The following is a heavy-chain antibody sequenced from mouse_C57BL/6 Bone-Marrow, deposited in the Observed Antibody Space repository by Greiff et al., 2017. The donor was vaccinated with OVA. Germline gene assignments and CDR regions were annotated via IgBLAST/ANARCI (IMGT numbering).Heavy chain of an antibody. CDR3: ARGLNDY. CDR2: ISYDGSN. V-gene: IGHV3-6*01. CDR1: GYSITSGYY. D-gene: IGHD1-2*01. J-gene: IGHJ2*01. Sequence: ESGPGLVKPSQSLSLTCSVTGYSITSGYYWNWIRQFPGNKLEWMGYISYDGSNNYNPSLKNRISITRDTSKNQFFLKLNSVTTEDTATYYCARGLNDYWGQGTTLTVSS.